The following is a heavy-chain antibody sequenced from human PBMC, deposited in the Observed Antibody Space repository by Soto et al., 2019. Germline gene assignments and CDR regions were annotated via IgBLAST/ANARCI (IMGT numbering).Heavy chain of an antibody. V-gene: IGHV6-1*01. Sequence: LSQTLSLTFPISGDGVSRNIGAWNWIRQSPSRGLEWLGRTYYRSKWYTDYALSVKSRITINPETSKNQFSLQLNSVTPEDTAVYYCERGIPVLYYYGMDVWG. D-gene: IGHD2-21*01. CDR3: ERGIPVLYYYGMDV. CDR2: TYYRSKWYT. CDR1: GDGVSRNIGA. J-gene: IGHJ6*02.